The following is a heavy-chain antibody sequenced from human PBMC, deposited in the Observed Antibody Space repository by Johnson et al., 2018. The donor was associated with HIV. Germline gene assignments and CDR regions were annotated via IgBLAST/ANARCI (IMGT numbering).Heavy chain of an antibody. CDR1: GFTFDDYA. CDR3: AKAIWGGGNLGMGAVEI. CDR2: ISWNSGSI. V-gene: IGHV3-9*01. Sequence: VQLVESGGGLVQPGRSLRLSCAASGFTFDDYAMHWVRQVPGKGLEWVSGISWNSGSIGYADSVKGRFTISRDNAKNSLYLQMNSLRVEDTALYYCAKAIWGGGNLGMGAVEIWGQGTMVTVSS. D-gene: IGHD4-23*01. J-gene: IGHJ3*02.